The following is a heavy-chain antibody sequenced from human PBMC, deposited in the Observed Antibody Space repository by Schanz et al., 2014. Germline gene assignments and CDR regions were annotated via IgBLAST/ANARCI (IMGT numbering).Heavy chain of an antibody. D-gene: IGHD3-16*01. V-gene: IGHV3-23*01. Sequence: EVQLLESGGGLVQPGGSLRLSCAASGFTFSSYAMTWVRQAPGKGLDWVSAISGSGSSTYYADSVKGRFTISRDNSKNRWYRQMKNRRAEETAVYCGGGYYEDDCSPPRHDAFDVWGQGTVVTVSS. J-gene: IGHJ3*01. CDR1: GFTFSSYA. CDR2: ISGSGSST. CDR3: GGYYEDDCSPPRHDAFDV.